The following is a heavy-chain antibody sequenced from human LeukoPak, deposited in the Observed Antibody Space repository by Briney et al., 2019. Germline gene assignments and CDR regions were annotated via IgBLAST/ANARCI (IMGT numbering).Heavy chain of an antibody. CDR2: IYSGGST. Sequence: PGGSLRLSCAASGFTVSSNYMSWVRQAPGKGLEWVSVIYSGGSTYCADSVKGRFTISRDNSKNTLYLQMNSLRAEDTAVYYCARAHDSSGWYVGSYYFDYWGQGTLVTVSS. J-gene: IGHJ4*02. CDR3: ARAHDSSGWYVGSYYFDY. CDR1: GFTVSSNY. D-gene: IGHD6-19*01. V-gene: IGHV3-66*01.